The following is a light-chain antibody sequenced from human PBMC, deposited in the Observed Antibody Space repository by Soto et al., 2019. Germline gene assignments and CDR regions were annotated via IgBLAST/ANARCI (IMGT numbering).Light chain of an antibody. CDR1: QSVSSN. J-gene: IGKJ1*01. V-gene: IGKV3-15*01. Sequence: EIVITQSPATLSVSPGERATLSCRASQSVSSNLAWYQQKPGQAPRLLIYGASTRATGIPARFSGSESGTEFTLTISSLQSEDFAVYYCQQYNNWPPWTFGQGTKVEIK. CDR2: GAS. CDR3: QQYNNWPPWT.